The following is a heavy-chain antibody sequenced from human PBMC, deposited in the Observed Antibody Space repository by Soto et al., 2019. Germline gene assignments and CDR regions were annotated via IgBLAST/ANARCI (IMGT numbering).Heavy chain of an antibody. Sequence: EVQLVESGGGLVQPGRSLRLSCAASGFTFEDYAMHWVRQAPGKGLEWVSGISWNSGSIGYADSVKGRFTISRDNTKNSMYLQMMSLKIEDTALYYCAKDGVATWGSAGGMDVWGQGTTVTVSS. J-gene: IGHJ6*02. V-gene: IGHV3-9*01. CDR3: AKDGVATWGSAGGMDV. CDR1: GFTFEDYA. CDR2: ISWNSGSI. D-gene: IGHD5-12*01.